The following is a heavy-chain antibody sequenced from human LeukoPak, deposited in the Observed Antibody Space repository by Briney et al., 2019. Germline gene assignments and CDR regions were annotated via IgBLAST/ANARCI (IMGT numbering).Heavy chain of an antibody. D-gene: IGHD1-26*01. CDR2: IYYSGST. V-gene: IGHV4-59*01. J-gene: IGHJ6*03. Sequence: SETLSLTCSVSGDSINAYYWSWIRQPPGKGLEWIGYIYYSGSTDYNPSLKSRVIISVDTSKNQFSLKLNSVTAADTALYFCARRRAQSSGPSFYYFYMDVWGKGTTVTVSS. CDR3: ARRRAQSSGPSFYYFYMDV. CDR1: GDSINAYY.